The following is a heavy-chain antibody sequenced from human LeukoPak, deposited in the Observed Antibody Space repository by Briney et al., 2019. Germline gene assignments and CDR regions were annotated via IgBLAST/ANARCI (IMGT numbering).Heavy chain of an antibody. CDR3: ARNLPYNYYGSGSYYTAIDY. CDR2: ISSSSSYI. CDR1: GFTFSSYS. V-gene: IGHV3-21*01. Sequence: GGSLRLSCAAPGFTFSSYSMNWVRQAPGKGLEWVSSISSSSSYIYYADSVKGRLTISRDNAKNSLYLQMNSLRAEDTAVYYCARNLPYNYYGSGSYYTAIDYWGQGTLVTVSS. J-gene: IGHJ4*02. D-gene: IGHD3-10*01.